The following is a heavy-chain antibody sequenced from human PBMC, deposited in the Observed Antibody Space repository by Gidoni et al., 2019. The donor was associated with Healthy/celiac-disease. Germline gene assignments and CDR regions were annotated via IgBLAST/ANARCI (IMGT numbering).Heavy chain of an antibody. V-gene: IGHV1-69*06. Sequence: QVQMVQSGAEVKKPGASVKVSGKASGGTFSSYAISGVRQAPGQGLEWMGGILPIFGTANYAQKFQGRVTITADKSTSTAYMELSSLRSEDTAVYYCASRTGYDILTGHGGWANDYWGQGTLVTVSS. J-gene: IGHJ4*02. CDR2: ILPIFGTA. CDR1: GGTFSSYA. CDR3: ASRTGYDILTGHGGWANDY. D-gene: IGHD3-9*01.